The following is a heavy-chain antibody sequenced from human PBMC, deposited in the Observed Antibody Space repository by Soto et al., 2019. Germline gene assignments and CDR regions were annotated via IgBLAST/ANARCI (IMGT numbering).Heavy chain of an antibody. J-gene: IGHJ4*02. Sequence: PGWSXRLSCSSSVFTFIIYGIHGVRQAPGKGLEWVAVIWYDGSNKYYADSVKGRFTISRDNSKNTLYLQMNSLRAEDTAVYYCESGLRGAPYWGQGTLVTVSS. CDR2: IWYDGSNK. D-gene: IGHD1-26*01. V-gene: IGHV3-33*01. CDR1: VFTFIIYG. CDR3: ESGLRGAPY.